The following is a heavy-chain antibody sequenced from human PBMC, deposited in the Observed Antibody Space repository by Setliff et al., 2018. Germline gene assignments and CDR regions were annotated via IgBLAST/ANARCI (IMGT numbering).Heavy chain of an antibody. J-gene: IGHJ4*02. CDR3: TRDRFCRNESCSTGFDS. V-gene: IGHV1-2*02. CDR1: GYPFVGYF. Sequence: ASVKVSCKTSGYPFVGYFIYWMRQAPGQGLEWVGWIDPKSGRTKYAVKFQGRVTMTRDTSTSTAYLQLSSLKSEDTAVYYCTRDRFCRNESCSTGFDSWGQGTLVTVSS. D-gene: IGHD2-21*01. CDR2: IDPKSGRT.